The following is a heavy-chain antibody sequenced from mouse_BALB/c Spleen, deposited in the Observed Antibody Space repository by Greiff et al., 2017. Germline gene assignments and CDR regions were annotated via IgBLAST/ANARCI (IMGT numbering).Heavy chain of an antibody. CDR1: GFTFSSFG. Sequence: EVQGVESGGGLVQPGGSRKLSCAASGFTFSSFGMHWVRQAPEKGLEWVAYISSGSSTIYYADTVKGRFTISRDNPKNTLFLQMTSLRSEDTAMYYCARPYGFSWFAYWGQGTLVTVSA. V-gene: IGHV5-17*02. CDR3: ARPYGFSWFAY. CDR2: ISSGSSTI. D-gene: IGHD1-2*01. J-gene: IGHJ3*01.